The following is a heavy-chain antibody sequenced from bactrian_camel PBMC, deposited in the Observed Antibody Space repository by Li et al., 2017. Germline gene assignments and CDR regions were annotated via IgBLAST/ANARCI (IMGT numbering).Heavy chain of an antibody. D-gene: IGHD3*01. V-gene: IGHV3S55*01. J-gene: IGHJ4*01. Sequence: HVQLVESGGGSVQAGESLRISCLAPAYTYDSYCLGWFRQAPGQEREGVATIESGGKTIYGDSVKGRFTISKDNAKRTLDLQMNDLKPEDTAMYYCAADHVSSPGCQMFRVLGVPGDLKYEGRGTQVTVS. CDR1: AYTYDSYC. CDR2: IESGGKT.